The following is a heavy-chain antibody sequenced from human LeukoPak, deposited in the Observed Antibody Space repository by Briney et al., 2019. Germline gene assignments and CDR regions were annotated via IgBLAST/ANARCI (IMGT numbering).Heavy chain of an antibody. CDR3: AKSHLSTSYSGTYYCDY. Sequence: PGGSLRLSCAASGFSFSDYGMHWVRQAPAKGLEWVAFIRYDESKTYYGDSVKGRFTVSRDNSKNTLYLQMDSLRADDTAVYYCAKSHLSTSYSGTYYCDYWGQGTLVTVSS. J-gene: IGHJ4*02. CDR2: IRYDESKT. CDR1: GFSFSDYG. D-gene: IGHD1-26*01. V-gene: IGHV3-30*02.